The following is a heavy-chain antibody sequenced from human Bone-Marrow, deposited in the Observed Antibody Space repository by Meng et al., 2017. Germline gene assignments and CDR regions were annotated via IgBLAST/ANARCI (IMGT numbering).Heavy chain of an antibody. CDR3: ARPYDSSGYYYGHDAFDI. Sequence: SVKVSCKASGGTFSSYTISWVRQAPGQGLEWMGRIIPILGIANYAQKFQGRVTITADKSTSTAYMELSSLRSEDTAVYYCARPYDSSGYYYGHDAFDIWGQGKMVTVSS. D-gene: IGHD3-22*01. V-gene: IGHV1-69*02. CDR2: IIPILGIA. CDR1: GGTFSSYT. J-gene: IGHJ3*02.